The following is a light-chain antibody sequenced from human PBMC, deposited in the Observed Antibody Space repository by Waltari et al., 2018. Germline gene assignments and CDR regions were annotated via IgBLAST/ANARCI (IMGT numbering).Light chain of an antibody. Sequence: QLPQPALKLLIYASNNRPAGVSERFSGSKSGTSASLVITGLQIEDEAVDYCQSYDTRLSASVIFGGGTELTVL. CDR2: ASN. CDR3: QSYDTRLSASVI. J-gene: IGLJ2*01. V-gene: IGLV1-40*01.